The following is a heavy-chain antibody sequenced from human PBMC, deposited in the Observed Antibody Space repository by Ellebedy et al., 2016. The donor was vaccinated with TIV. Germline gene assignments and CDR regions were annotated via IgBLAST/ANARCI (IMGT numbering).Heavy chain of an antibody. V-gene: IGHV4-39*02. CDR3: ARDPALPRGRFDT. Sequence: MPSETLSLTCSVSGGSVSSTRYYWAWIRQPPGKGLEYIGSVYYSGSPYYNPSFKSRVTLSADTSKNQFFLNLSSVTAADTAVYYCARDPALPRGRFDTWGQGTLVTVSS. CDR2: VYYSGSP. CDR1: GGSVSSTRYY. J-gene: IGHJ5*02.